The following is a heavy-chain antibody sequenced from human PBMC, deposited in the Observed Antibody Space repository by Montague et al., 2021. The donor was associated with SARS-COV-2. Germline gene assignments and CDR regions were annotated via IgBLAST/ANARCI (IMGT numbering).Heavy chain of an antibody. Sequence: TLSLTCTVSGASISSGGYYWSWIRQHPGKGLEWIGYIFHSGTTYYSPSLESRVTMSVDTSENQFSLKLASVTAADTAVYYCASFMIQAVPSYWGQGTLVTVSS. J-gene: IGHJ4*02. D-gene: IGHD3-16*01. CDR3: ASFMIQAVPSY. V-gene: IGHV4-31*03. CDR2: IFHSGTT. CDR1: GASISSGGYY.